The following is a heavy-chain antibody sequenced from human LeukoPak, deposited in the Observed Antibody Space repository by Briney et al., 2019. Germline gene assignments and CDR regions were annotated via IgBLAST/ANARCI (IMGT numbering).Heavy chain of an antibody. V-gene: IGHV3-7*01. D-gene: IGHD5-12*01. CDR1: GFTFSSLW. CDR2: INQDGSEK. J-gene: IGHJ4*02. Sequence: PGGSLRLSCAASGFTFSSLWMTWVRQAPGKGLEWVANINQDGSEKNFVDSVKGRFTISRDNAKNSVFLQMNSLTVEDTAVYYCARDGGVSGYDLLDYWGQGTLVTVSS. CDR3: ARDGGVSGYDLLDY.